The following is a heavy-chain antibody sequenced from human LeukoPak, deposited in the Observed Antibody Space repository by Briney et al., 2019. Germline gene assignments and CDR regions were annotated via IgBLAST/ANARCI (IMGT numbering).Heavy chain of an antibody. CDR1: RFTFSSYG. D-gene: IGHD5-18*01. CDR3: ARQGSTTQLWLHYFDY. Sequence: GGSLRLSCTASRFTFSSYGMHWVRQAPGKGLEWVAVIWYDGNNKYYADSVKGRFTISRDNSKNTLYLQMNSLRAEDTAVYYCARQGSTTQLWLHYFDYWGQGTLVTVSS. CDR2: IWYDGNNK. J-gene: IGHJ4*02. V-gene: IGHV3-33*01.